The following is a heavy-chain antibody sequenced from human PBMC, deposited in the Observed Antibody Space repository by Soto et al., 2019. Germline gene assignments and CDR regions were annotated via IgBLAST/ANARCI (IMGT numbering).Heavy chain of an antibody. J-gene: IGHJ4*02. CDR3: ASGPGPLVAAREDDY. CDR2: MNPNSGNT. D-gene: IGHD6-6*01. Sequence: SVKVSCKASGYTFTSYDINWVRQATGQGLEWMGWMNPNSGNTGYAQKFEGRVTMTRNTSISTAYMELRSLRYEDTAVYYCASGPGPLVAAREDDYWGQATLVTVSS. V-gene: IGHV1-8*01. CDR1: GYTFTSYD.